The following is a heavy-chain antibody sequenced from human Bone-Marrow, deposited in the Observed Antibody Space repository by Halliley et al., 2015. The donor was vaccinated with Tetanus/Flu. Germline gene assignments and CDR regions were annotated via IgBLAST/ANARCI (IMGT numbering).Heavy chain of an antibody. J-gene: IGHJ4*02. D-gene: IGHD1-26*01. V-gene: IGHV4-34*01. CDR3: ARRKVGGFKGVDF. CDR2: INHHGGP. Sequence: WFGEINHHGGPNYTPSLKSRVPMSTDGSKNQFSLKLHSGTAADTAVYYCARRKVGGFKGVDFWDRGTLVSVSS.